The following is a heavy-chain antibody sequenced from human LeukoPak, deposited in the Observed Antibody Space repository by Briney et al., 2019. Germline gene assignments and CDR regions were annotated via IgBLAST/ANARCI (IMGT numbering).Heavy chain of an antibody. CDR2: INPNSGGT. CDR1: GYAFTGYY. V-gene: IGHV1-2*06. Sequence: GASVKVTCKASGYAFTGYYMHWVRQTPGQGLEWMGRINPNSGGTNYAQKFQGRVTMTRDTSISTAYMELSRLRSDDTAMYYCARAKESSSARGLDYWGQGTLVTVSS. CDR3: ARAKESSSARGLDY. J-gene: IGHJ4*02. D-gene: IGHD6-6*01.